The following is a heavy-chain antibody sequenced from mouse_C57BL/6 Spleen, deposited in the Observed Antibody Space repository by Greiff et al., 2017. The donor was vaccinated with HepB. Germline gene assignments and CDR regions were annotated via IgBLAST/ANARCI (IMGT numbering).Heavy chain of an antibody. CDR1: GYTFTSYW. CDR2: IDPSDSET. D-gene: IGHD2-4*01. Sequence: VQLQQPGAGLVRPGSSVKLSCKASGYTFTSYWMHWVKQRPIQGLEWIGNIDPSDSETHYNQKFKDKATLTVDKSSSTAYMQLSSLTSEDSAVYYCARERSMITRAMDYWGQGTSVTVSS. J-gene: IGHJ4*01. CDR3: ARERSMITRAMDY. V-gene: IGHV1-52*01.